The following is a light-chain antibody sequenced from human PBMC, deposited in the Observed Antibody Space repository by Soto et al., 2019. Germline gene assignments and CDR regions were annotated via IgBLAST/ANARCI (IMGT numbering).Light chain of an antibody. Sequence: EIVMTQSPGTLSLSPGERATLSCRATQSVSSAYLAWYQQRPGQAPRLLIYGASTRATGVPARFSGSGSGTEFTLTISGLQSEDLGVYYCQQYDNWPPLTFGGGTKVDIK. CDR1: QSVSSAY. V-gene: IGKV3-15*01. CDR3: QQYDNWPPLT. J-gene: IGKJ4*01. CDR2: GAS.